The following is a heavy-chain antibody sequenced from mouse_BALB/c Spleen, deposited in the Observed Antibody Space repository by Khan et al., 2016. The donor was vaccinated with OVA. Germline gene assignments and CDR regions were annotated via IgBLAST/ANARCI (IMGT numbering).Heavy chain of an antibody. V-gene: IGHV6-6*02. CDR1: GFTFSNYW. CDR3: LILL. Sequence: EVKLEESGGGLVQPGGYMKLSCVASGFTFSNYWMNWVRQSPEKGLEWVAEIRLKSDDYVTNYAESVKGRFTISRDDSKSSVYLQMNNLRADDTCIYYCLILLWGQGTTFTVSS. CDR2: IRLKSDDYVT. J-gene: IGHJ2*01.